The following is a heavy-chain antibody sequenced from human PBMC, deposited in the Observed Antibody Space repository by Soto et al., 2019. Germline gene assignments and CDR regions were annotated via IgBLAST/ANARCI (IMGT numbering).Heavy chain of an antibody. J-gene: IGHJ3*02. Sequence: QVQLVQSGAEVKKPGSSVKVSCKASGGTFSSYAISWVRQAPGQGLEWMGGIIPIFGTANYAQKFQGRVTITADESTSTAYMELSSLRSEDTAVYYCATQRRGVRGVPGAFDIWGQGTMVTVSS. CDR3: ATQRRGVRGVPGAFDI. V-gene: IGHV1-69*01. CDR2: IIPIFGTA. D-gene: IGHD3-10*01. CDR1: GGTFSSYA.